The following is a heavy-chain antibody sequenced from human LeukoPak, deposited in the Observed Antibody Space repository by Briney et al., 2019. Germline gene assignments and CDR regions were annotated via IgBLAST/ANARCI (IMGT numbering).Heavy chain of an antibody. V-gene: IGHV3-21*01. CDR2: ISSSSSYI. CDR1: GFTFSSYS. CDR3: ARFMEWLLPSGAFDI. J-gene: IGHJ3*02. Sequence: GGSLRLSCAASGFTFSSYSMNWVRQAPGKGLEWVSSISSSSSYIYYADSVKGRFTISRDNAKNSLYLQMNSLRAEDTAVYYCARFMEWLLPSGAFDIWGQGTMVTVSS. D-gene: IGHD3-3*01.